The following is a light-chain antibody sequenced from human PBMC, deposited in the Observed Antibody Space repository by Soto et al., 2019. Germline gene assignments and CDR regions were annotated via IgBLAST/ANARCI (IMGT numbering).Light chain of an antibody. Sequence: ATQMTQSPSSLSASVGDRVTITCRASHDIRSALAWYQKKSGKAPKLLIYAASSLQSGVPSRFSGSGSGSYFTLNISSLQPEDFATYYCLQDYTYPRTFGQGTSVEI. J-gene: IGKJ1*01. CDR1: HDIRSA. CDR2: AAS. CDR3: LQDYTYPRT. V-gene: IGKV1-6*01.